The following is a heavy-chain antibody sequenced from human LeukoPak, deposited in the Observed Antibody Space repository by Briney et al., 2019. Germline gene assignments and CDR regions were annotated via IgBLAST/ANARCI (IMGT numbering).Heavy chain of an antibody. CDR1: GYSISSGYY. J-gene: IGHJ4*02. CDR3: ARDSTSSSIHL. D-gene: IGHD6-13*01. CDR2: IYYSGST. Sequence: SETLSLTCTVSGYSISSGYYWGWIRQPPGKGLEWIGSIYYSGSTYYNPSLKSRVTISVDTSKNQFSLKLSSVTAADTAVYYCARDSTSSSIHLWGQGTLVTVSS. V-gene: IGHV4-38-2*02.